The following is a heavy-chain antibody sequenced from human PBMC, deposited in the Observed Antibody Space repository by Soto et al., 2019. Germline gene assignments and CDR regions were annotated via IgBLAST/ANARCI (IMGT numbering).Heavy chain of an antibody. CDR3: ARGDYHDNSGPFSDAFDI. J-gene: IGHJ3*02. CDR2: IGSRGETYAT. D-gene: IGHD3-22*01. CDR1: GFTFGASA. Sequence: GGSLRLSCAASGFTFGASALQWVRQASGKGLEWLGRIGSRGETYATTYAASVKGRFTISRDNAKKSLYLQMNSLKVEDTAVYYCARGDYHDNSGPFSDAFDIWGQGTMVTVSS. V-gene: IGHV3-73*01.